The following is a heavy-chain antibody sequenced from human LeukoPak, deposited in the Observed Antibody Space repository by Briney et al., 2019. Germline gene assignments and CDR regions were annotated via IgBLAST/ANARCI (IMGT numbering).Heavy chain of an antibody. J-gene: IGHJ6*02. V-gene: IGHV1-8*01. CDR2: MNPNSGNT. CDR3: ARDYDFWSGYYISGWGSYGMDV. Sequence: GASVKVSCKASGYTFTSYDINWVRQATGQGLEWMGWMNPNSGNTGYAQKFQGRVTMTRNTSISTAYMELSSLRSEDTAVYYCARDYDFWSGYYISGWGSYGMDVWGQGTTVTVSS. CDR1: GYTFTSYD. D-gene: IGHD3-3*01.